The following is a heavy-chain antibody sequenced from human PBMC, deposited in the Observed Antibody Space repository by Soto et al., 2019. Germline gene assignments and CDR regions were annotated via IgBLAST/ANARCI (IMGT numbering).Heavy chain of an antibody. Sequence: EVHLVESGGDLVRPGGSLRLSCAASGFAFHNAWMTWVRQSPRKGLEWIGRIKSRRDGETTDYAAPVKGRFTISRDDSESTMYLQMNSLRTEDTAVYYCANLFFDYWGRGTLVTVSS. CDR1: GFAFHNAW. CDR2: IKSRRDGETT. V-gene: IGHV3-15*01. D-gene: IGHD2-21*01. J-gene: IGHJ4*02. CDR3: ANLFFDY.